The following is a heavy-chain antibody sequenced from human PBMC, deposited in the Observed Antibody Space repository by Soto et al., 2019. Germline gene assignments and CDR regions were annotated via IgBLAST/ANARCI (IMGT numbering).Heavy chain of an antibody. CDR3: ASLAYDFWSGYARFDP. J-gene: IGHJ5*02. CDR1: GYTFTSYG. Sequence: ASVKVSCKASGYTFTSYGISWVRQAPGQGLEWMGWISAYNGNTNYAQKLQGRVTMTTDTSTSTAYMELRSLRSDDTAVYYCASLAYDFWSGYARFDPWGQGTLVTVSS. V-gene: IGHV1-18*01. CDR2: ISAYNGNT. D-gene: IGHD3-3*01.